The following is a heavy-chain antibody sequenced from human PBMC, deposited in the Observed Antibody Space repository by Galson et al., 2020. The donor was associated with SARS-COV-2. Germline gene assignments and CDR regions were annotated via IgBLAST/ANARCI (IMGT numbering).Heavy chain of an antibody. CDR3: GRLGKGYGGYDYGSRRFDY. D-gene: IGHD5-12*01. CDR1: GFSLTTSGMG. J-gene: IGHJ4*02. V-gene: IGHV2-70*01. CDR2: IYWDNDK. Sequence: SGPTLVKPTQTLTLTCTFSGFSLTTSGMGVTWIRQPPGKALEWLALIYWDNDKYYSTSLKTRLTISGDTSKNQVFLTMTNMDPADTATYYCGRLGKGYGGYDYGSRRFDYWGKGTMDTVSS.